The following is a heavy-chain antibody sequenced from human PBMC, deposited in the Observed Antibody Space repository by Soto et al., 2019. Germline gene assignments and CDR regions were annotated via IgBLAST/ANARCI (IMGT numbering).Heavy chain of an antibody. CDR1: GYTFTSYY. V-gene: IGHV1-46*01. Sequence: ASVKVSCKASGYTFTSYYMHWVRQAPGQGLEWMGIINPSGGSTSYAQKFRGRVTMTRDTSTSTVYMELSSLRSEDTAVYYCARDEYDYVWGSYRPQTAYYYGMDVWGQGTTVTVSS. CDR2: INPSGGST. J-gene: IGHJ6*02. D-gene: IGHD3-16*02. CDR3: ARDEYDYVWGSYRPQTAYYYGMDV.